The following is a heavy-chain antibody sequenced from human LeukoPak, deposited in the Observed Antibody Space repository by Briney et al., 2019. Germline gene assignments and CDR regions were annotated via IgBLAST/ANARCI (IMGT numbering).Heavy chain of an antibody. V-gene: IGHV3-9*01. CDR3: ARYYYGSGSYFFDY. CDR2: ISWNSGSI. Sequence: GRSLRLSCAASGFTFDDYAMHWVRQAPGKGLEWVSGISWNSGSIGYADSVKGRFTISRDNTKNSLYLQMNSLRAEDTALYYCARYYYGSGSYFFDYWGQGTLVTVSS. J-gene: IGHJ4*02. D-gene: IGHD3-10*01. CDR1: GFTFDDYA.